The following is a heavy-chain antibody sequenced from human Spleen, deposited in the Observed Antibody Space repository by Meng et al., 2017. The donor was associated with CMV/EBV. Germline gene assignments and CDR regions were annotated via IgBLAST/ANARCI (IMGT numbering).Heavy chain of an antibody. J-gene: IGHJ4*02. V-gene: IGHV3-72*01. CDR2: TRNKANSYTT. CDR1: GFNFRTYS. Sequence: GESLKISCAASGFNFRTYSMIWVRQAPGKGLEWVGRTRNKANSYTTEYAASVKGRFTISRDDSKNSLYLQMNSLKTEDTAVYYCASAVSGITGTKGDYWGQGTLVTVSS. CDR3: ASAVSGITGTKGDY. D-gene: IGHD1-7*01.